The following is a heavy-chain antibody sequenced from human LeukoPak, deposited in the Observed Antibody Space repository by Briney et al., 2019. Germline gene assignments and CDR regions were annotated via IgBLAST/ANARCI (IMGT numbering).Heavy chain of an antibody. CDR2: ISAYNGNT. D-gene: IGHD5-18*01. V-gene: IGHV1-18*04. J-gene: IGHJ6*02. CDR3: ARDPWIQLWTYYYGMDV. Sequence: ASVKVSCKASGYTFTGYYMHWVRQAPGQGLEWMGWISAYNGNTNYAQKLQGRVTMTTDTSTSTAYMELRSLRSDDTAVYYCARDPWIQLWTYYYGMDVWGQGTTVTVSS. CDR1: GYTFTGYY.